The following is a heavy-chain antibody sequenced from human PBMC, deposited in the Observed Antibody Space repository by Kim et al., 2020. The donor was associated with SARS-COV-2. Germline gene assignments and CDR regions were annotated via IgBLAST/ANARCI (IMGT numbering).Heavy chain of an antibody. CDR3: ARYPGIAPQRGWFDP. D-gene: IGHD6-13*01. Sequence: PALMGRSTISVDTSKNQFSLKLSSVTAAATAVYYCARYPGIAPQRGWFDPWGQGTLVTVSS. V-gene: IGHV4-30-2*05. J-gene: IGHJ5*02.